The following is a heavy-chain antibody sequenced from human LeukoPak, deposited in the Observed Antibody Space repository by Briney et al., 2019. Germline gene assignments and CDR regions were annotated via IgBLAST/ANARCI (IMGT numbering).Heavy chain of an antibody. D-gene: IGHD3-3*01. CDR3: AKGGLEWYYGLDV. Sequence: GGSLRLSCAAPGFIFDNYAIHWVRQAPGKGLEWVSLISGSGGSTYYADSVKGRFTISRDNSKNTLYLQMNSLRVDDTAVYYCAKGGLEWYYGLDVWGQGTTVTVSS. CDR2: ISGSGGST. J-gene: IGHJ6*02. CDR1: GFIFDNYA. V-gene: IGHV3-23*01.